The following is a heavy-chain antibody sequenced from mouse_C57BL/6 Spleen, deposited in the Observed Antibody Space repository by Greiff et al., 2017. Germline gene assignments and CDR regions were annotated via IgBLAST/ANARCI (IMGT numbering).Heavy chain of an antibody. D-gene: IGHD1-1*01. CDR3: ARGITTGVAPVDY. CDR1: GYTFTSYW. J-gene: IGHJ2*01. CDR2: INPSSGYT. V-gene: IGHV1-7*01. Sequence: VQLQQSGAELAKPGASVKLSCKASGYTFTSYWMHWVKQRTGQGLEWIGYINPSSGYTNYNQKFKDKATLTADKSSSTAYMQLSSLTSEDSAVYYGARGITTGVAPVDYWGQGTTLTVSS.